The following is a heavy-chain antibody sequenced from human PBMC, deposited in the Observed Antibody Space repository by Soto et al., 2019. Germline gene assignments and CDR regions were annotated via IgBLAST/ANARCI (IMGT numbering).Heavy chain of an antibody. CDR1: GFTFSSYA. J-gene: IGHJ4*02. V-gene: IGHV3-23*01. Sequence: GGSLRLSCAASGFTFSSYAMSWVRQAPGKGLEWVSVISGSGGSTYYADSVKGRSTISRDNSKNTLYLQMNSLRAEDTAVYYCAKAPSSGSPYYFDYWGQGTLVTVSS. CDR2: ISGSGGST. D-gene: IGHD6-19*01. CDR3: AKAPSSGSPYYFDY.